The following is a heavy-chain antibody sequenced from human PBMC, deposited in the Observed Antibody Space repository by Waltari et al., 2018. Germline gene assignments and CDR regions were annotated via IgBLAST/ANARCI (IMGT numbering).Heavy chain of an antibody. CDR2: ISYNGKRK. J-gene: IGHJ4*02. CDR3: AKKMNPYTDPASFDY. Sequence: QVQLVESGGGVVQPGTSQRLSCVASGFTFTNYGIHWVRQAPGKGLEWVAVISYNGKRKYYADAVKGRFTISRDDSKNTLYLQMDSLRAEDTAVYYCAKKMNPYTDPASFDYWGQGTLVTVSS. V-gene: IGHV3-30*18. CDR1: GFTFTNYG. D-gene: IGHD4-4*01.